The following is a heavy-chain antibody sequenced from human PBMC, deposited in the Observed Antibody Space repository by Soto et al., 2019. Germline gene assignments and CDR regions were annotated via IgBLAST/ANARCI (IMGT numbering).Heavy chain of an antibody. D-gene: IGHD2-2*02. CDR3: ARESGFIVVVPAAIGGFDY. V-gene: IGHV3-30-3*01. J-gene: IGHJ4*02. CDR2: ISYDGSNK. CDR1: GFTFSSYA. Sequence: VGSLRLSCAASGFTFSSYAMHWVRQAPGKGLEWVAVISYDGSNKYYADSVKGRFTISRDNSKNTLYLQMNSLRAEDTAVYYCARESGFIVVVPAAIGGFDYWGQGTLVTVSS.